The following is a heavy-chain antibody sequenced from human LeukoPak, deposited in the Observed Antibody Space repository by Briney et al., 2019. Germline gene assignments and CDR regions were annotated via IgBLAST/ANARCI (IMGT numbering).Heavy chain of an antibody. CDR3: CWDIFEFGGHC. V-gene: IGHV3-15*01. CDR1: GLSFTNNW. Sequence: GGSLRLSCEASGLSFTNNWLTWVRRAPGEGREWAGGIFRNSDTMETEYGTPVKGRFTISRYDSRNTLFLQMNSLTTEATAVYYYCWDIFEFGGHCWGEGTPVIVAS. CDR2: IFRNSDTMET. J-gene: IGHJ4*02. D-gene: IGHD3-16*01.